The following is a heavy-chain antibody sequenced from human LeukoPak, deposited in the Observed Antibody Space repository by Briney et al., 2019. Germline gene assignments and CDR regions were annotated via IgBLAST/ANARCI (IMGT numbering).Heavy chain of an antibody. CDR1: GGSISSHY. J-gene: IGHJ6*03. CDR3: ARENSYCSSTSCYYYYMDV. Sequence: SETLSLTCTVSGGSISSHYWSWIRQPSGEGLEWIGYIYYSGSTNYNPSLKSRVTISVDTSKNQFSLKLSSVTAADTAVYYCARENSYCSSTSCYYYYMDVWGKGTTVTVSS. CDR2: IYYSGST. D-gene: IGHD2-2*01. V-gene: IGHV4-59*11.